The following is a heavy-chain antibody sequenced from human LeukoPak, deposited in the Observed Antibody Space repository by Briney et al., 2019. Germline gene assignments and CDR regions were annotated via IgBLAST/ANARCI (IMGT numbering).Heavy chain of an antibody. V-gene: IGHV3-21*01. J-gene: IGHJ6*02. CDR1: GFTFSSYA. CDR3: ARDNTVPYYYGMDV. Sequence: GGSLRLSCAASGFTFSSYAMSWVRQAPGKGLEWVSSISSSSSYIYYADSVKGRFTISRDNAKNSLYLQMNSLRAEDTAVYYCARDNTVPYYYGMDVWGRGTTVTVSS. D-gene: IGHD2-8*01. CDR2: ISSSSSYI.